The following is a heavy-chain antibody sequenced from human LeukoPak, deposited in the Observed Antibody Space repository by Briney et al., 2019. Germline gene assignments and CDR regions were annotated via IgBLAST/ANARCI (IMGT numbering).Heavy chain of an antibody. CDR3: ARGGGTGRDYYYYGMDV. CDR2: ISAYNGNT. V-gene: IGHV1-18*04. Sequence: ASVKVSCKASGYTFTSYGISWVRQAPGQGLEWMGWISAYNGNTNYAQKLQGRVTMTTDTSTSTAYMELRSLRSDDTAVYYCARGGGTGRDYYYYGMDVWGKGTTVTASS. CDR1: GYTFTSYG. D-gene: IGHD3/OR15-3a*01. J-gene: IGHJ6*04.